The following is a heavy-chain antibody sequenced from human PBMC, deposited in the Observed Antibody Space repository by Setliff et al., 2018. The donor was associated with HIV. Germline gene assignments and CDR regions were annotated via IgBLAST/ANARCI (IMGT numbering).Heavy chain of an antibody. J-gene: IGHJ4*02. Sequence: SETLSLTCTVSGGSASNSRYYWAWIRQPPGKGLEYIGSIHYNEKTYYNPSLKSRVTISIDESKNQFSLRLISVTAADTAVDYCAGGDSSMVSSFWGQGSLVTVS. CDR3: AGGDSSMVSSF. CDR2: IHYNEKT. CDR1: GGSASNSRYY. V-gene: IGHV4-39*01. D-gene: IGHD3-10*01.